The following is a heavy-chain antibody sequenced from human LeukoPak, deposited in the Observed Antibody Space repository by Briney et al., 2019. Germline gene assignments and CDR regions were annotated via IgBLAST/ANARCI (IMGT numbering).Heavy chain of an antibody. CDR3: ARDGRSSSRGPYYYYYYMDV. V-gene: IGHV3-48*03. D-gene: IGHD6-6*01. CDR2: ISSSGTTI. CDR1: GFTFSSYE. Sequence: PGGSLRLFCAASGFTFSSYEMNWVRQTPGKGLEWISYISSSGTTIYYADSVKGRFTISRDNAKNSLYLQLNSLRAEDTAVYYCARDGRSSSRGPYYYYYYMDVWGKGTTVTVSS. J-gene: IGHJ6*03.